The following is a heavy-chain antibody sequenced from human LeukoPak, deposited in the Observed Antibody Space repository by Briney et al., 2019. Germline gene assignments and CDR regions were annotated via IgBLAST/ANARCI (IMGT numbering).Heavy chain of an antibody. CDR1: GFTFSDYY. CDR3: AREETYYDILTGYHRPLYFDY. V-gene: IGHV3-11*01. Sequence: PGGSLRLSCAASGFTFSDYYMSWIRQAPGKGLEWVSYISSSGSTIYYADSVKGRFTISRDNAKNSLYLQMNSLRAEDTAVYYCAREETYYDILTGYHRPLYFDYWGQGTLVTVSS. J-gene: IGHJ4*02. D-gene: IGHD3-9*01. CDR2: ISSSGSTI.